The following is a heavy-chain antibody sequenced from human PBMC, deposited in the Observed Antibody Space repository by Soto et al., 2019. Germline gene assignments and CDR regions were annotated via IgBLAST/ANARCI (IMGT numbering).Heavy chain of an antibody. V-gene: IGHV4-59*08. CDR3: ATHYGSGSHPLDY. Sequence: SETLSLTCTVSGGSISGYYWGWIRQPPGRGLEYIGHIYSSGNSNYNPSLKSRVTMSVDTSKNQFSLKLNSVTDADTAVYYCATHYGSGSHPLDYWGRGTLVTVSS. J-gene: IGHJ4*02. CDR1: GGSISGYY. D-gene: IGHD3-10*01. CDR2: IYSSGNS.